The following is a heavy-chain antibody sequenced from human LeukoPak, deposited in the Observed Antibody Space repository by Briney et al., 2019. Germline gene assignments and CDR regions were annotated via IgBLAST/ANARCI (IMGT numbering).Heavy chain of an antibody. J-gene: IGHJ5*02. V-gene: IGHV7-4-1*02. CDR2: VNTNTGSP. CDR1: GYTFTSYA. D-gene: IGHD4-17*01. Sequence: ASVKVSCRASGYTFTSYAMNWVRQAPGQGLEWMGWVNTNTGSPTYAQGFTGRFVFSLDTSVSTAYLQISSLKAEDTAVYYCARDSHDYGDYLGWFDPWGQGTLVTVSS. CDR3: ARDSHDYGDYLGWFDP.